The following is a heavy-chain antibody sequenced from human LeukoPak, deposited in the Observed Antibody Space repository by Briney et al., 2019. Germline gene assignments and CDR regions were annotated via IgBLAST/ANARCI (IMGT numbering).Heavy chain of an antibody. Sequence: SETLSLTCTVSGGSISSYYWSWIRQPAGKGLEWIGRIYTIGSTNYNPSLKSRVTMSVDTSKKQFSLKLSSVTAADTAVYSCARDATYGGNSGALHYWGQGTLVTVSS. CDR2: IYTIGST. J-gene: IGHJ4*02. D-gene: IGHD4-23*01. CDR3: ARDATYGGNSGALHY. CDR1: GGSISSYY. V-gene: IGHV4-4*07.